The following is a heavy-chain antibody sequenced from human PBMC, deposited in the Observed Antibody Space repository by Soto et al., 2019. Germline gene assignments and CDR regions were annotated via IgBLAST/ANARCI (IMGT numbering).Heavy chain of an antibody. CDR3: ARDRQSGYSYGPDYYDSSGYYFFAY. V-gene: IGHV3-21*01. CDR1: GFTFSSHS. J-gene: IGHJ4*02. D-gene: IGHD3-22*01. Sequence: GGSLRLSCAASGFTFSSHSMNWVRQAPGKGLEWVSSISSSSSYIYYADSVKGRFTISRDNAKNSLYLQMNSLRAEDTAVYYCARDRQSGYSYGPDYYDSSGYYFFAYWGQGTLVTVSS. CDR2: ISSSSSYI.